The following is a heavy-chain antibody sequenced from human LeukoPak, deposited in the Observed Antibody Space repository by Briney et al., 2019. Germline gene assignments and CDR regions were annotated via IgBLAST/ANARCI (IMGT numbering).Heavy chain of an antibody. D-gene: IGHD2-21*01. Sequence: ASVKVSCKASGYTFTSYDINWVRQATGQGLEWMGWMNPNSGNTGYAQKFQGRVTMTRNTSISTAYMELSSLRSEDTAVYYCARAGPSGDLLGDYYYMDVWGKGTTVTISS. CDR1: GYTFTSYD. CDR3: ARAGPSGDLLGDYYYMDV. J-gene: IGHJ6*03. V-gene: IGHV1-8*01. CDR2: MNPNSGNT.